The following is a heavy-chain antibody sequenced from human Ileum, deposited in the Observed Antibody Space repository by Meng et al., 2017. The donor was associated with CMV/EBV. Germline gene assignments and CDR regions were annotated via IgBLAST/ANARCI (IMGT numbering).Heavy chain of an antibody. V-gene: IGHV3-23*01. CDR1: GFAFGSHA. CDR2: IGGSGHLT. CDR3: VKTTQSPYS. D-gene: IGHD1-14*01. Sequence: GGSLRLSCAASGFAFGSHAMNWVRRAPGKGLEWVSTIGGSGHLTWHADSVRGRFTISRDNSKNTLFLHMNSLRADDTAVYFCVKTTQSPYSWGQGTLVTVSS. J-gene: IGHJ4*02.